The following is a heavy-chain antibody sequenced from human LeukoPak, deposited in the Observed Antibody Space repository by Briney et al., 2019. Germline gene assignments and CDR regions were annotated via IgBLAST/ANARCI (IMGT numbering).Heavy chain of an antibody. D-gene: IGHD6-19*01. CDR3: ARDRQWLVFDY. CDR2: ISSSSSYI. J-gene: IGHJ4*02. CDR1: GFTLSSYS. V-gene: IGHV3-21*01. Sequence: GGSLRLSCAASGFTLSSYSMNWVRQAPGKGLEWVSSISSSSSYIYYADSVKGRFTISRDNAKNSLYLQMNSLRAEDTAVYYCARDRQWLVFDYWGQGTLVTVSS.